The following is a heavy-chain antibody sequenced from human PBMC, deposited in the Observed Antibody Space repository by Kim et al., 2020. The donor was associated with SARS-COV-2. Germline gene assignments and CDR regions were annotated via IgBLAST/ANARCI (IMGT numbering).Heavy chain of an antibody. J-gene: IGHJ4*02. D-gene: IGHD3-10*01. V-gene: IGHV1-69*13. CDR3: AFLYGSWSYYTRRFDY. Sequence: SVKVSCKASGGTFSSYAISWVRQAPGQGLEWMGGIIPIFGTANYAQKFQGRVTITADESTSTAYMELSSLRSEDTAVYYCAFLYGSWSYYTRRFDYWGQGTLVTVSS. CDR1: GGTFSSYA. CDR2: IIPIFGTA.